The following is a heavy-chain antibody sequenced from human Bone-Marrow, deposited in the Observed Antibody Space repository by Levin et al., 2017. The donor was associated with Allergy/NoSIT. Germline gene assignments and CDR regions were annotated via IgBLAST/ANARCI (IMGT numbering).Heavy chain of an antibody. Sequence: GGSLRLSCAASGFVFSNYAMSWVRQAPGKGLEWVSGISGSGGTIDYGDSVKGRFTISRDNSKKRLFLQMNSLRADDTAVYYCAKDPRGGAVAGVLDYWGQGILVTVSS. CDR3: AKDPRGGAVAGVLDY. D-gene: IGHD6-19*01. CDR1: GFVFSNYA. V-gene: IGHV3-23*01. J-gene: IGHJ4*02. CDR2: ISGSGGTI.